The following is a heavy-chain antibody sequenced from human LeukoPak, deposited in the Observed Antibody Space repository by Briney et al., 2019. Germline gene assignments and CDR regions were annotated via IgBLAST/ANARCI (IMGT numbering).Heavy chain of an antibody. D-gene: IGHD3-22*01. Sequence: GGSLRLSCAASGFTFSSYAMSWVRQAPGKGLEWVSAISGSGGSTYDADSVKGRFTISRDNSKSALYLHMNSLRAEDTAVYYCATFSGYSYYYGMDVWGQGTAVTVSS. CDR3: ATFSGYSYYYGMDV. V-gene: IGHV3-23*01. J-gene: IGHJ6*02. CDR2: ISGSGGST. CDR1: GFTFSSYA.